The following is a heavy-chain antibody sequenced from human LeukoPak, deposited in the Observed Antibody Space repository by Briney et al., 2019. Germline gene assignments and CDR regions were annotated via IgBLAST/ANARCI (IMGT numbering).Heavy chain of an antibody. Sequence: PGRSLRLSCAASGFTFNSYDMHWVRQAPGKGLQWVAIISYDGSNKYYADSVKGRFTISRDNSRNTLYLQMHSLRAEDTAVYYCAKAAGSWLAHFDYWGQGTLVTVSS. V-gene: IGHV3-30*18. CDR2: ISYDGSNK. CDR3: AKAAGSWLAHFDY. J-gene: IGHJ4*02. CDR1: GFTFNSYD. D-gene: IGHD2-15*01.